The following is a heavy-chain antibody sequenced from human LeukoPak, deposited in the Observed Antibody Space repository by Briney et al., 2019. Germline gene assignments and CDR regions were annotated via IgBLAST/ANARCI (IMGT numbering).Heavy chain of an antibody. CDR3: ARGGKFIVATIGFDY. CDR1: GFTFSSYA. V-gene: IGHV3-30-3*01. CDR2: ISYDGSNK. D-gene: IGHD5-12*01. J-gene: IGHJ4*02. Sequence: GGSLRLSCAASGFTFSSYAMHWVRQAPGKGLGWVAVISYDGSNKYYADSVKGRFTISRDNSKNTLYLQMNSLRAEDTAVYYCARGGKFIVATIGFDYWGQGTLVTVSS.